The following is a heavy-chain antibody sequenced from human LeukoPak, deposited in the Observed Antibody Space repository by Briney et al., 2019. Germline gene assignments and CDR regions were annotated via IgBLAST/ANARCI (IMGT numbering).Heavy chain of an antibody. V-gene: IGHV4-59*08. CDR1: GGSISSYY. J-gene: IGHJ4*02. Sequence: PSETLSLTCTVSGGSISSYYWSWIRQPPGKGLEWIGYIYYSGSTNYNPSLKSRVTISVDTSKNQFSLKLSSVTAADTAVYYCARIGVDTVDYWGQGTLVTVSS. CDR2: IYYSGST. D-gene: IGHD5-18*01. CDR3: ARIGVDTVDY.